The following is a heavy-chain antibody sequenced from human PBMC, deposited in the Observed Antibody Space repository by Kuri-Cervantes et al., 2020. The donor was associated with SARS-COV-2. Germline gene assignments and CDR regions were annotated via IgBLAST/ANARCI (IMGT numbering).Heavy chain of an antibody. V-gene: IGHV3-21*01. CDR1: GFTFSSYS. CDR3: ARDRGEDIVVVVAASAYDY. J-gene: IGHJ4*02. CDR2: ISSSSSYI. Sequence: SCAASGFTFSSYSMNWVRQAPGKGLEWVSSISSSSSYIYYADSVKGRFTISRDNAKNSLYLQMNSLRAEDTAVYYCARDRGEDIVVVVAASAYDYWGQGTLVTVSS. D-gene: IGHD2-15*01.